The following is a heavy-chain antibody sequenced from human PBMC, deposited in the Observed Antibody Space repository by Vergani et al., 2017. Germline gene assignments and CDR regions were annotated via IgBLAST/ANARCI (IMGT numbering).Heavy chain of an antibody. CDR3: ARDRRGSYYGSGSYYDYYYYMDV. CDR2: ISRSSRYT. Sequence: QVQLVESGGGLVKPGGSLRLSCAASGFTFSDYYMSWIRQAPGKGLEWVSYISRSSRYTNYADSVKGRVTISRDNAKNSLYLQMNSLRAEDTAVYYCARDRRGSYYGSGSYYDYYYYMDVWGKGTTVTVSS. V-gene: IGHV3-11*06. CDR1: GFTFSDYY. J-gene: IGHJ6*03. D-gene: IGHD3-10*01.